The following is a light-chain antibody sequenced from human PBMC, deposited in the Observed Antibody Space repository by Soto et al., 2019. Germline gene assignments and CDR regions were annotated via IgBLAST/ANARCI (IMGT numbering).Light chain of an antibody. J-gene: IGKJ1*01. Sequence: DIPMTQAPSTLSSSVRDRVTIACRASQSRSTLLAWYQQKPGKAPKLRVYDASSLKSGVPSRFSDSGSGTEFTLTITILQPDDFANYYSHQYTSSYPGTFGQGNRVEV. V-gene: IGKV1-5*01. CDR2: DAS. CDR3: HQYTSSYPGT. CDR1: QSRSTL.